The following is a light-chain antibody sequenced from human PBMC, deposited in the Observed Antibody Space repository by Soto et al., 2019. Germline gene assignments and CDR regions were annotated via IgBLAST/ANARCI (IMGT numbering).Light chain of an antibody. CDR1: TSNIGSGS. J-gene: IGLJ2*01. CDR3: ATWDDSLSGPV. Sequence: QSVLRQPPSASGTPGQSVTISCSGSTSNIGSGSVYWYQQLPGTAPKVFIYENNRRPSGVPDRFSGSKSGTSASLAISGLRSEDEADYYCATWDDSLSGPVFGGGTKLTVL. CDR2: ENN. V-gene: IGLV1-47*01.